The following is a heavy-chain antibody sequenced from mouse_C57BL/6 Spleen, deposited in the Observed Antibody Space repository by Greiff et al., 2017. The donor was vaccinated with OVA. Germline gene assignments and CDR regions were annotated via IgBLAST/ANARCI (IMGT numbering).Heavy chain of an antibody. CDR3: ARSPLREGFAY. V-gene: IGHV1-59*01. J-gene: IGHJ3*01. Sequence: QVQLQQPGAELVRPGTSVKLSCKASGYTFTSYWMHWVKQRPGQGLEWIGVIDPSDSYTNYNQKFKGKATLTVDTSSSTAYMQLSSLTSEDSAVYYCARSPLREGFAYWGQGTLVTVSA. CDR2: IDPSDSYT. CDR1: GYTFTSYW. D-gene: IGHD1-1*01.